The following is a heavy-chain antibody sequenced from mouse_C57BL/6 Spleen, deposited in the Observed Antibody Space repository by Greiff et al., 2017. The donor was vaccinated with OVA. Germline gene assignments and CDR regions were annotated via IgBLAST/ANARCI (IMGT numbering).Heavy chain of an antibody. Sequence: QVQLQQPGAELVKPGASVKLPCKASGYTFPSYWMHWVKQRPGRGLEWIGRIDPNSGGTKYNEKFKSKATLTVDKPSSTAYMQLSSLTSEDSAVYYCARDFYGSSLYAMDYWGQGTSVTVSS. D-gene: IGHD1-1*01. V-gene: IGHV1-72*01. CDR1: GYTFPSYW. CDR2: IDPNSGGT. J-gene: IGHJ4*01. CDR3: ARDFYGSSLYAMDY.